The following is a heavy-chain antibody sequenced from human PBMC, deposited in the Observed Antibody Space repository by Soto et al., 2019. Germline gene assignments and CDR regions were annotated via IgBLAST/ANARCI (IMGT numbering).Heavy chain of an antibody. Sequence: PGGSLRLSCAASGFTFSSYSMNWVRQAPGKGLEWVSSVSSTGSFIYYADPVKGRFTISRDNAQSSLSLQMSSLRVEDTAVYYCARETNPYTDSSHAFDIWGQGIMVTV. CDR2: VSSTGSFI. CDR1: GFTFSSYS. J-gene: IGHJ3*02. V-gene: IGHV3-21*01. D-gene: IGHD2-2*02. CDR3: ARETNPYTDSSHAFDI.